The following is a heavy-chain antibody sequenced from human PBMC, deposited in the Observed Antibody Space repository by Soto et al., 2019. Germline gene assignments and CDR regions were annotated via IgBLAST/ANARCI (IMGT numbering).Heavy chain of an antibody. D-gene: IGHD2-21*01. CDR3: ARCDGDRYDGNGYLGRH. CDR2: IKSDGSGT. J-gene: IGHJ4*02. CDR1: GFPFSSYW. V-gene: IGHV3-74*01. Sequence: EVQLVESGGGLVQPGESLTLSCAASGFPFSSYWMHWVRQAPGKGLVWVSRIKSDGSGTYYADSVQDRFTISRDNARNTLYLQMNSLRVEDTAVYFCARCDGDRYDGNGYLGRHWGQGTLVTVSS.